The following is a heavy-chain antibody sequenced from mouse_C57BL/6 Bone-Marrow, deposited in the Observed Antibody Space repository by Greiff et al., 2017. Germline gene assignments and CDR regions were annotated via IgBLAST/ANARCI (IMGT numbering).Heavy chain of an antibody. V-gene: IGHV1-26*01. CDR2: INPNNGGT. CDR1: GYTFTDYY. J-gene: IGHJ2*01. CDR3: ARAGLPRRGVDY. Sequence: EVQLQQSGPELVKPGASVKISCKASGYTFTDYYMNWVKQSHGKSLEWIGDINPNNGGTSYNQKFKGKATLTVDKSSSTAYMELRSLTSEDSAVYYCARAGLPRRGVDYWGQGTTLTVSS. D-gene: IGHD3-1*01.